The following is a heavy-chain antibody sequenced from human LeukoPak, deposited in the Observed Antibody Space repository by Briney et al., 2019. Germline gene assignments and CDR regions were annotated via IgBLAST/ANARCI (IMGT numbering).Heavy chain of an antibody. CDR1: GYTFTGYY. CDR3: ARDLSSSWSNFDY. V-gene: IGHV1-2*02. J-gene: IGHJ4*02. CDR2: INPNSGGT. D-gene: IGHD6-13*01. Sequence: ASVKVSCKASGYTFTGYYMHWVRQAPGQGLEWMGWINPNSGGTNYAQKFQGRVTMTRDTSISTAYMELSRLRSDDTAVYYCARDLSSSWSNFDYWGQGTLVTASS.